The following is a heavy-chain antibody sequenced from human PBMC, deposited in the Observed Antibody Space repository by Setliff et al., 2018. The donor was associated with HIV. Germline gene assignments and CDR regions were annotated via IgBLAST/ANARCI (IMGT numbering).Heavy chain of an antibody. J-gene: IGHJ4*02. CDR2: IMPIFGTA. D-gene: IGHD1-26*01. CDR1: GGSFSSYG. Sequence: SVKVSCKASGGSFSSYGLSWVRQAPGQGLEWMGGIMPIFGTANYAQKFQGRVTIIADASTNTVNMELSSLRSEDTAVYYCARGVDGSCRKFFDNWGQGALVTVSS. V-gene: IGHV1-69*13. CDR3: ARGVDGSCRKFFDN.